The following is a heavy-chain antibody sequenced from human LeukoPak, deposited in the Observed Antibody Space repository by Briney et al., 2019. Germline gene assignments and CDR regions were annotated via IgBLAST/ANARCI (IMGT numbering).Heavy chain of an antibody. CDR3: AKVGPFSSSWDFDY. V-gene: IGHV3-30*02. CDR1: GFTFSSYG. D-gene: IGHD6-13*01. CDR2: IRYDGSYN. J-gene: IGHJ4*02. Sequence: GGSLRLSCVASGFTFSSYGMHWVSQAQGKGRESVAFIRYDGSYNYYPDSVQGPFPISRDNSNNPLYLQMNRLRAEDTALYYCAKVGPFSSSWDFDYWGRGTLLTVSS.